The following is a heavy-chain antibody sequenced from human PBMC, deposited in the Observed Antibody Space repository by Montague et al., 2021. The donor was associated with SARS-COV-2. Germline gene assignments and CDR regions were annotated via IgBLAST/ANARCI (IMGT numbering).Heavy chain of an antibody. D-gene: IGHD2-15*01. Sequence: SETLSLTCAVYGWTFSGYYWNRIRQPTGKALEWIGEINHSGSTNYNPSLKSRVTISVDTSKHQFSLKLSSVTAAYTAVYYCVVVPLGPRGRGFDYWGQGTL. CDR3: VVVPLGPRGRGFDY. V-gene: IGHV4-34*08. CDR2: INHSGST. CDR1: GWTFSGYY. J-gene: IGHJ4*02.